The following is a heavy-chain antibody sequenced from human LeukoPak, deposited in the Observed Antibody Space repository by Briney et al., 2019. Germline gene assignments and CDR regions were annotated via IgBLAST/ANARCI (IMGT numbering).Heavy chain of an antibody. D-gene: IGHD3-10*01. CDR2: IYYSGST. CDR3: ARVRAYYYGSGSLTRFDP. CDR1: GGSISSSY. V-gene: IGHV4-59*12. Sequence: SETLSLTCTVSGGSISSSYWSWIRQPPRKGLEWIGYIYYSGSTNYNPSLKSRVTISVDTSKDQFSLKLSSVTAADTAVYYCARVRAYYYGSGSLTRFDPWGQGTLVTVSS. J-gene: IGHJ5*02.